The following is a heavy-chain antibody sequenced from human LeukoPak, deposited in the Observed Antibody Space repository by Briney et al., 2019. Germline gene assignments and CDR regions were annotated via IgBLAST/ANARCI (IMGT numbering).Heavy chain of an antibody. Sequence: GGSLRHSCAASGFTFSDYYMSWIRQAPGKGLEWVSCISDSSSYTNYADSVKGRFTISRDNAKNSLYLQMNSLRADDTAVYYCARDGSRDYWGQGTLVTVAS. V-gene: IGHV3-11*05. CDR1: GFTFSDYY. D-gene: IGHD2-2*01. CDR2: ISDSSSYT. CDR3: ARDGSRDY. J-gene: IGHJ4*02.